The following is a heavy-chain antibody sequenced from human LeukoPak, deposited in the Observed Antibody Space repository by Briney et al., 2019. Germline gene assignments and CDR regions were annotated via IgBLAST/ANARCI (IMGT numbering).Heavy chain of an antibody. J-gene: IGHJ4*02. CDR1: GITFSNYA. CDR2: ISGSAHKI. Sequence: GGSLRLSCVASGITFSNYAVSWVRQAPEKGLDWVSVISGSAHKIRYADSVKGRFTISRDNSENIVYLQMNNLRVEDTAVYYCAGRVTGYSSGYVHWGQGTLVTISS. CDR3: AGRVTGYSSGYVH. D-gene: IGHD5-18*01. V-gene: IGHV3-23*01.